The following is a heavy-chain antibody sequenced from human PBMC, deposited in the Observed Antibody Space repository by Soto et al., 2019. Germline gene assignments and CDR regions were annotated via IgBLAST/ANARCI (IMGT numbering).Heavy chain of an antibody. CDR2: IMQDGSEK. D-gene: IGHD3-3*01. Sequence: GGSLRLSCAASGFTFSTYWMSWVRQAPGKGLEWVANIMQDGSEKYYVDSVMGRFTISRDNAKNSLYLQMNSLRAEDTAVYYCASHHLITIFGVVISPDSCDIWRQGTRGTGSS. V-gene: IGHV3-7*01. CDR1: GFTFSTYW. J-gene: IGHJ3*02. CDR3: ASHHLITIFGVVISPDSCDI.